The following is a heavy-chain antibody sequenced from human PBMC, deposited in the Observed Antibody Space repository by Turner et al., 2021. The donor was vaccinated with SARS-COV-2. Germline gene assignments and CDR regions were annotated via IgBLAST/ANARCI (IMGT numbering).Heavy chain of an antibody. V-gene: IGHV3-21*02. CDR3: TRSRDYYGSGTYYNYDY. Sequence: VQLVESGGGLVKPGGSLRLSCAAPGFPCSRYSMNWVRQAPEKGLEWVASINSGSSYIYYADSLKGQVTISRDNTKRSLFLQMNSLRVEDTAVYYCTRSRDYYGSGTYYNYDYWGQGTLVTVSS. CDR2: INSGSSYI. CDR1: GFPCSRYS. D-gene: IGHD3-10*01. J-gene: IGHJ4*02.